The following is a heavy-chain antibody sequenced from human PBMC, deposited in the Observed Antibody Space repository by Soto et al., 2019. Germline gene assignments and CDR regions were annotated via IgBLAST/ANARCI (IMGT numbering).Heavy chain of an antibody. Sequence: SLRLSCAASGFTFSSYAMSWVRQAPGKGLEWVSAISGSGGSTYYADSVKGRFTISRDNSKNTLYLQMNSLRAEDTAVYYCAKDSGPLRYFDWFSTGFDYWGQGTLVTVSS. V-gene: IGHV3-23*01. J-gene: IGHJ4*02. D-gene: IGHD3-9*01. CDR2: ISGSGGST. CDR1: GFTFSSYA. CDR3: AKDSGPLRYFDWFSTGFDY.